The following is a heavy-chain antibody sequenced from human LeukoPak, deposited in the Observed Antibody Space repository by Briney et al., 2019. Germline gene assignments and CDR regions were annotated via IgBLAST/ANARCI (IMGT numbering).Heavy chain of an antibody. J-gene: IGHJ5*02. D-gene: IGHD1-26*01. CDR2: IWYDGSNE. CDR3: VRGSPLGATTNWLDP. Sequence: AGGSLRPSCAASGFTFSTYGMHWVRQAPGKGLEWVALIWYDGSNENYADSVKGRFTISRDNSKNTLYLQMNSLRAEDTAMYYCVRGSPLGATTNWLDPWGQGTLVTVSS. CDR1: GFTFSTYG. V-gene: IGHV3-33*08.